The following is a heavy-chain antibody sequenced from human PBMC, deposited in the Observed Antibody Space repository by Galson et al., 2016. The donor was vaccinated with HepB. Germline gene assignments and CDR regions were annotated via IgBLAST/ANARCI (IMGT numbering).Heavy chain of an antibody. V-gene: IGHV3-33*01. CDR2: MWYDGTKK. Sequence: SLRLSCAASGFTFSSYGVHWVRQAPGRGLEWVAVMWYDGTKKYYADSVEGRFTISRDNSKNTVYLQVNSLRAEDTGVYYCARDPHWGYNFNMDVWGQGTTVTVSS. D-gene: IGHD5-24*01. J-gene: IGHJ6*02. CDR1: GFTFSSYG. CDR3: ARDPHWGYNFNMDV.